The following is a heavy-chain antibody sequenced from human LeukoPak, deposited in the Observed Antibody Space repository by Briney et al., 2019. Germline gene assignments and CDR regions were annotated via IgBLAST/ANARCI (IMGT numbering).Heavy chain of an antibody. CDR3: ATTTWGVLGAFDI. CDR1: GLNFSNYE. J-gene: IGHJ3*02. Sequence: PGGSLRLSCAAYGLNFSNYEMNWVRQAPGKGLEWVSYISSSGSTIYNADSVKGRFTISRDNAKNSLYLQMNSLRAEDTAVYYCATTTWGVLGAFDIWGQGTMVTVSS. CDR2: ISSSGSTI. V-gene: IGHV3-48*03. D-gene: IGHD3-10*01.